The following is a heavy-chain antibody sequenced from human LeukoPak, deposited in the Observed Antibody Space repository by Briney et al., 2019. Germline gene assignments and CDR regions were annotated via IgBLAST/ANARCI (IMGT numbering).Heavy chain of an antibody. Sequence: GGSLRLSCAASGFTFSSYALNWVRQAPGKGLEWVSTLSGGSTYYADSVRGRFTISRDNSKSTLYLDMNSLRAEDTAAYFCAKTHYSDSRGYYPFYFDYWGQGTLVTVSS. CDR1: GFTFSSYA. CDR3: AKTHYSDSRGYYPFYFDY. CDR2: LSGGST. V-gene: IGHV3-23*01. J-gene: IGHJ4*02. D-gene: IGHD3-22*01.